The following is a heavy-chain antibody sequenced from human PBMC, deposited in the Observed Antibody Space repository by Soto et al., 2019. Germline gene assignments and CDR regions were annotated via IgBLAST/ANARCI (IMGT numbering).Heavy chain of an antibody. CDR2: ISSDGSYI. CDR3: ARDSGGDWSGYWFDP. D-gene: IGHD3-3*01. J-gene: IGHJ5*02. Sequence: PGGSLRLSCAASGFTFRNYAMNWVRQAPGKGLEWLSSISSDGSYIYYADSLMGRFTISRDNARNSLSLQMNGLRVEDTAVYYCARDSGGDWSGYWFDPWGQGTLVTVSS. CDR1: GFTFRNYA. V-gene: IGHV3-21*04.